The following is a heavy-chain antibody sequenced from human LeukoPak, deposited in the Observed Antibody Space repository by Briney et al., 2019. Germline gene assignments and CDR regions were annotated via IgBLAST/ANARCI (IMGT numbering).Heavy chain of an antibody. Sequence: ASVKVSCKASGYTFTSYDINWVRQATGQGLEWMGWMNPNSGNTGYAQEFQGRVTMTRNTSISTAYMELSSLRSEDTAVYYCARDLQPRFDPWGQGTLVTVSS. CDR1: GYTFTSYD. J-gene: IGHJ5*02. CDR3: ARDLQPRFDP. V-gene: IGHV1-8*01. CDR2: MNPNSGNT.